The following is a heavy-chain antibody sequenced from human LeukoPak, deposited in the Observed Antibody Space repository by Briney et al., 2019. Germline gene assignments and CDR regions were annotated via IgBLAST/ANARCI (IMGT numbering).Heavy chain of an antibody. J-gene: IGHJ4*02. CDR3: AKGSSTYYYGSGSYLFDY. D-gene: IGHD3-10*01. Sequence: PGGSLRLSCAASGFTFSSYAMHWVRQAPGKGLEWVAVISYDGSNKYHADSVKGRFTISRGNAKNTLYLQMNSLRAEDTAVYYCAKGSSTYYYGSGSYLFDYWGQGTLVTVSS. CDR2: ISYDGSNK. V-gene: IGHV3-30-3*01. CDR1: GFTFSSYA.